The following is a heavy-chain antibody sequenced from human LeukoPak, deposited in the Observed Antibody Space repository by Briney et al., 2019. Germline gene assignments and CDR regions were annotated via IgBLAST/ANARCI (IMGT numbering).Heavy chain of an antibody. CDR3: ARDVGKAY. D-gene: IGHD4-23*01. V-gene: IGHV4-4*07. Sequence: SETLSLTCTVSGFSISTYYWSWFRQPAGKGLEWIGRNHSSGNTNYNPSLQSRVSLSIDTSQNQFSLRLTSLTAADTAVYFCARDVGKAYWGQGLLAIVSS. CDR2: NHSSGNT. J-gene: IGHJ4*02. CDR1: GFSISTYY.